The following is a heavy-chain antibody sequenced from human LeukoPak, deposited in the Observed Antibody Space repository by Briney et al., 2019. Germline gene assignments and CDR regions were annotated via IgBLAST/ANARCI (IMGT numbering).Heavy chain of an antibody. CDR2: IKDDGSEK. Sequence: GGSLRLSCAASGFTFSTYWMGWVRQAPGKGLEWVANIKDDGSEKYYMDSVKGRFTISRDNAKNSLYLQMNSLRAEDTAVYYCARAVAAHCGDAFDIWGQGTMVTVSS. J-gene: IGHJ3*02. V-gene: IGHV3-7*01. D-gene: IGHD2-15*01. CDR3: ARAVAAHCGDAFDI. CDR1: GFTFSTYW.